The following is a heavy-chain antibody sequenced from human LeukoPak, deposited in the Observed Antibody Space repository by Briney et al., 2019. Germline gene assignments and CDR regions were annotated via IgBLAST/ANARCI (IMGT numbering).Heavy chain of an antibody. CDR3: ARGSPIAVAGSDY. D-gene: IGHD6-19*01. V-gene: IGHV3-48*04. Sequence: GGSLRLSCAASGFTFSSYSMNWVRQAPGKGLEWVSYISSSSGTIYYADSVKGRFTISRDNAKNSLYLQMNSLRAEDTAVYYCARGSPIAVAGSDYWGQGTLATVSS. CDR1: GFTFSSYS. J-gene: IGHJ4*02. CDR2: ISSSSGTI.